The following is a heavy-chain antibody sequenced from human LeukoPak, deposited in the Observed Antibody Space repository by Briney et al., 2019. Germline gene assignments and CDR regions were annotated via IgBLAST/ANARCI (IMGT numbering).Heavy chain of an antibody. CDR1: GFIFSSYW. CDR3: AKQWLDAFDI. V-gene: IGHV3-74*01. J-gene: IGHJ3*02. CDR2: TNSDGSIT. Sequence: GGSLRLSCAASGFIFSSYWMDWIRQAPGKGLVWFSRTNSDGSITTYADSVKGRFTISRDNSKNTLYLQMNSLRAEDTAVYYCAKQWLDAFDIWGQGTMVTVSS. D-gene: IGHD6-19*01.